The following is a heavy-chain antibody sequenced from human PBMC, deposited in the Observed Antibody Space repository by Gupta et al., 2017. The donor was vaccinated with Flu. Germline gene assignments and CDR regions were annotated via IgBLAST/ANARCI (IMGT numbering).Heavy chain of an antibody. J-gene: IGHJ4*02. CDR2: ISASGIST. V-gene: IGHV3-23*01. D-gene: IGHD4-4*01. CDR3: TPSTPGSVTY. Sequence: MSWVRQAPGEGLEWVSAISASGISTYYADSVKGRFTISRDSSKNTLFLQLNSLRAEDTAVYYCTPSTPGSVTYWGQGTLVTVSS.